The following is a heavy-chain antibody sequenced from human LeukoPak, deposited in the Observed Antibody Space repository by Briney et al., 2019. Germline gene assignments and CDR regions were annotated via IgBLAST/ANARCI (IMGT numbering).Heavy chain of an antibody. V-gene: IGHV3-30*18. CDR2: ISFAGSNK. D-gene: IGHD2-2*01. Sequence: HAGGSLRLSCAASGFTFSSYGMHWVRQAPGKGLEWVAVISFAGSNKYYADSVKGRFTISRDISTDTLWLQMDSLRTEDTAVYYCAKGPLRGTAAAIDYWGQGTLVTVSS. CDR3: AKGPLRGTAAAIDY. CDR1: GFTFSSYG. J-gene: IGHJ4*02.